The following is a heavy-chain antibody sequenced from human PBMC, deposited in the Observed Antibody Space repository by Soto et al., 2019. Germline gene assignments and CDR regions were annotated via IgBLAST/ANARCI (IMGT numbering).Heavy chain of an antibody. Sequence: QVQLQESGPGLVKPSQTLSLTCTVSGGSIRSGGYYWSWIRQQPGKGLEWIGYIYYSGGTDYNPSPKRRVDVSIDTPKSRFSRKLSSVIAADTAVYYCASGYGGNSGLDYWGQGSLVTVSS. J-gene: IGHJ4*02. CDR3: ASGYGGNSGLDY. D-gene: IGHD2-21*02. CDR1: GGSIRSGGYY. V-gene: IGHV4-31*02. CDR2: IYYSGGT.